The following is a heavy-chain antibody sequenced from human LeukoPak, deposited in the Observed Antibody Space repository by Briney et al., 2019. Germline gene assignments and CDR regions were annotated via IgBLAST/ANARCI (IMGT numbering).Heavy chain of an antibody. CDR3: AKGSKEVLFTRDHYMDV. CDR2: IRYDGSIK. CDR1: GFIFSNYG. Sequence: GGSLRLSCAASGFIFSNYGMHWVRQAPGKGLEWVAFIRYDGSIKYYADSVKGRFTISRDISKNTLYLQMNSLRAEDTAVYYCAKGSKEVLFTRDHYMDVWGKGTTVTISS. V-gene: IGHV3-30*02. J-gene: IGHJ6*03. D-gene: IGHD3-3*01.